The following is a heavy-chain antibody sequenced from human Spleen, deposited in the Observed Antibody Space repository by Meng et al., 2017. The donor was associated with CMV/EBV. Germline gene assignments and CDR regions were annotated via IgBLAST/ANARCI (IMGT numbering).Heavy chain of an antibody. D-gene: IGHD6-6*01. V-gene: IGHV4-61*01. CDR3: ARDPQYSRSSGGYWYFDL. J-gene: IGHJ2*01. CDR1: GGSVSSGSYY. Sequence: GSLRLSCTVSGGSVSSGSYYWSWIRQPPGKGLEWIGYIYYSGSTNYNPSLKSRVTISLDTSKNQFSLKLSSVTAADTALYYCARDPQYSRSSGGYWYFDLWGRGTLVTVSS. CDR2: IYYSGST.